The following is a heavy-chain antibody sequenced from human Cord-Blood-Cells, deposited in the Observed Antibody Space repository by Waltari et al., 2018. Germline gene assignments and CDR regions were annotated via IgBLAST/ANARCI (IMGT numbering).Heavy chain of an antibody. CDR2: INHSGNT. CDR1: GGSFSGYY. J-gene: IGHJ4*02. CDR3: ARRRTGDEGQIDY. V-gene: IGHV4-34*01. Sequence: QVQLQQWGAGLLKPSESLSLTCAVYGGSFSGYYWSWIRQPPGKGLEWIGEINHSGNTNYHPSLKRRVTIAVDTSRNQFSLKLSSVTAADTAVYYCARRRTGDEGQIDYWGQGTLVTVSS. D-gene: IGHD7-27*01.